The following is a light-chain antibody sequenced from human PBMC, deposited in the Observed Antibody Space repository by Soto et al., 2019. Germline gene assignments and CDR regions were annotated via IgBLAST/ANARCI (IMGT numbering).Light chain of an antibody. CDR1: SSDVWSYNL. CDR3: CSYAGSSTV. CDR2: EGS. Sequence: QSALTQPASVSGSPGQSITISCTGTSSDVWSYNLVSWYQQHPGKAPKLMIYEGSKRPSGVSNRFSGSKSGNTASLTISGLQAEDEADYYCCSYAGSSTVFGTGTKVTVL. J-gene: IGLJ1*01. V-gene: IGLV2-23*01.